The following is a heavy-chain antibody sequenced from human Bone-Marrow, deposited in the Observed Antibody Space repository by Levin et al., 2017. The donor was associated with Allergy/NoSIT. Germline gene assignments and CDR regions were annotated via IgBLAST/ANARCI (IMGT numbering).Heavy chain of an antibody. V-gene: IGHV3-30*04. CDR2: ISYDGTNK. CDR1: GFTFSRHA. Sequence: PGGSLRLSCAASGFTFSRHAMHWVRQAPGKGLEWVAVISYDGTNKYYADWVKGRFTISRDNSKNTLDLQMNSLRPEDTAVYYCARTRVGYCTGGSCHLDCWGLGTLVTVSS. CDR3: ARTRVGYCTGGSCHLDC. D-gene: IGHD2-15*01. J-gene: IGHJ4*02.